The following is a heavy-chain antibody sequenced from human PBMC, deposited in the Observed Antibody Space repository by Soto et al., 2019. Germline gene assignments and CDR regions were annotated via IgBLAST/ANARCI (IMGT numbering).Heavy chain of an antibody. CDR3: ARFAKEENPKLGSWYAFDF. J-gene: IGHJ4*02. V-gene: IGHV4-31*03. CDR1: GGSIRSGGYF. Sequence: VQLQESGPGLVKPSQTLSLTCTVSGGSIRSGGYFWSWVRQQPGQGLEWIGHIYYRGGTSYNPSLESRVAMSVDTSKNEFTLKVNSVTAADTAIYYCARFAKEENPKLGSWYAFDFWGRGTMVTVSS. D-gene: IGHD6-13*01. CDR2: IYYRGGT.